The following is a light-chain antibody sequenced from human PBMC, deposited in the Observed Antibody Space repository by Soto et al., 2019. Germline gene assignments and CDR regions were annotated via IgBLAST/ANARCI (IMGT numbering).Light chain of an antibody. V-gene: IGKV3-20*01. Sequence: DIVLTQSPGTVSLSPGERATLSCRASQSVSSSYFAWYQQKPGQAPRLLIYAASRRASGIPDRFSGSGSGTDFTLTINRLEPEDFAVYYCQQYGAFPYTFGQGTKLEIK. CDR3: QQYGAFPYT. J-gene: IGKJ2*01. CDR1: QSVSSSY. CDR2: AAS.